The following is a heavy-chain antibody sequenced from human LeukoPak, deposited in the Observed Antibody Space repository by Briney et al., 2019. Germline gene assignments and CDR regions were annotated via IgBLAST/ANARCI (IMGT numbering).Heavy chain of an antibody. CDR1: GFTFSRYG. D-gene: IGHD5-24*01. CDR2: ISGSTRTI. J-gene: IGHJ6*03. V-gene: IGHV3-48*02. CDR3: ARDPLRWLQNNYYYYYMDV. Sequence: PGGSLRLSCAASGFTFSRYGMNWVRQAPGKGLEWVSYISGSTRTIYDADSVKGRFTISRDNAKNSLYLQMNSLRDEDTALYYCARDPLRWLQNNYYYYYMDVWGKGTTVTVSS.